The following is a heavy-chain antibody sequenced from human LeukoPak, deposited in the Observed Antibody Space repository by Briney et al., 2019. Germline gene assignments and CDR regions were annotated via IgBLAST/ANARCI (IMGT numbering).Heavy chain of an antibody. CDR2: IYYTGST. V-gene: IGHV4-39*01. CDR3: ARREITMLVVAPFDY. CDR1: GGSVSSTGYC. Sequence: SQSLSLTRTVSGGSVSSTGYCSGWLRQRAGRGLEWIGSIYYTGSTYYNPSLTRQVYISVDTTKNQFSLQLSSLTPADTAVYYCARREITMLVVAPFDYWGQGTLVTVYS. D-gene: IGHD3-22*01. J-gene: IGHJ4*02.